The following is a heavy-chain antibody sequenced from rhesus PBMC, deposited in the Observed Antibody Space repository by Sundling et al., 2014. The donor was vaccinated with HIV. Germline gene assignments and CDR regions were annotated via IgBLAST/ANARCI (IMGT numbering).Heavy chain of an antibody. Sequence: QVQLQESGPGLVKPSETLSLTCTVSGASISSYWWSWIRQPPGKGLEWIGEINGDSGSTNYNPSLKSRVTISKDTSKNQFSLKLSSVTAADTAVYYCARDLKEAYCIGSGCYSFDYWGQGVLVTVSS. CDR1: GASISSYW. J-gene: IGHJ4*01. CDR2: INGDSGST. V-gene: IGHV4-80*01. CDR3: ARDLKEAYCIGSGCYSFDY. D-gene: IGHD2-21*01.